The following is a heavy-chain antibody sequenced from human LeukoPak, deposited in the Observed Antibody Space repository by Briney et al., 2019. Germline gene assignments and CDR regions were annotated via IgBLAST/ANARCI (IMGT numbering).Heavy chain of an antibody. CDR2: IYYSGST. CDR1: GGSISSYY. Sequence: SETLSLTCTVSGGSISSYYWSWIRQPPGKGLEWIGYIYYSGSTNYNPSLKSRVTISVDTSKNQFSLKLSSVTAADTAVYYCARSYYYGSGSYYKNYYMDVWGKGTTVTISS. CDR3: ARSYYYGSGSYYKNYYMDV. D-gene: IGHD3-10*01. V-gene: IGHV4-59*08. J-gene: IGHJ6*03.